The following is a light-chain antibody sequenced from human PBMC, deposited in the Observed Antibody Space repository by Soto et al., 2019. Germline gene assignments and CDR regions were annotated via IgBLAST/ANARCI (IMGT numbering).Light chain of an antibody. CDR3: HPLT. CDR1: QSVSSSY. Sequence: PGERATLSCRASQSVSSSYLAWYQQKPGQAPRLLIYGASSRATGIPDRFSGSGSGTDFTLTISRLEPEDFAVWEAHPLTFGGGTKVEIK. J-gene: IGKJ4*01. V-gene: IGKV3-20*01. CDR2: GAS.